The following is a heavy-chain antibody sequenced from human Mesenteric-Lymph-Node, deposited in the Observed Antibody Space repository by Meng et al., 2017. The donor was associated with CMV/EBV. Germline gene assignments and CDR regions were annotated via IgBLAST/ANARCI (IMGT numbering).Heavy chain of an antibody. CDR2: IKDDGSEQ. D-gene: IGHD1-7*01. Sequence: GESLKISCAASGFTVSSHYMSWVRQAPEKGLEYVATIKDDGSEQYYVDSVRGRFPISRDNAKNSLYLQMNGLRAEDTAIYYCARLSRTTRGSPDFWGQGSLVTVSS. V-gene: IGHV3-7*01. CDR1: GFTVSSHY. J-gene: IGHJ4*02. CDR3: ARLSRTTRGSPDF.